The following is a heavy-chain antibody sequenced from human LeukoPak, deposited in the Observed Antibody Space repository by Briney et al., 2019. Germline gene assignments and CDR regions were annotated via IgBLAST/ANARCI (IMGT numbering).Heavy chain of an antibody. CDR1: GFTFSSSA. D-gene: IGHD5-24*01. CDR2: ISHTGGNA. J-gene: IGHJ3*01. CDR3: TRDIQLDT. Sequence: GGSLRLSCAASGFTFSSSAMSGVRQAPGKRLEWVSLISHTGGNAYYADSVRGRFTISRDNSKNTLYLQMNSLRAEDTAIYYCTRDIQLDTWGLGTMVTVSS. V-gene: IGHV3-23*01.